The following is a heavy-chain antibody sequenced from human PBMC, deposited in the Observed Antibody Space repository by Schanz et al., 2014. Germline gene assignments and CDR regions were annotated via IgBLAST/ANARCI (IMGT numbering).Heavy chain of an antibody. D-gene: IGHD4-17*01. CDR1: GFDFSGHN. V-gene: IGHV3-48*01. CDR2: MYINSGST. CDR3: AKDPHKDYGGKPQALDI. J-gene: IGHJ3*02. Sequence: EMQLVESGGGLVQPGGSLRLSCVASGFDFSGHNMNWVRQAPGKGLEWISSMYINSGSTQYADSVKGRFTISRDNSKNTLYLQMNSLRAEDTALYYCAKDPHKDYGGKPQALDIWGQGTMVTVSS.